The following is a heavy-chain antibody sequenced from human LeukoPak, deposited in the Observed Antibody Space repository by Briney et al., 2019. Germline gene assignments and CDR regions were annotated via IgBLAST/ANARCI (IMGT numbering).Heavy chain of an antibody. CDR3: ARDLKFVGIAAAGLFDY. V-gene: IGHV1-46*01. CDR2: INPSGGST. Sequence: GASVKVSCKASGYTFTSYYMHWVRQAPGQGLEWMGIINPSGGSTGYAQKFQGRVTMTRDTSTSTVYMELSSLRSEDTAVYYCARDLKFVGIAAAGLFDYWGQGTLVTVSS. J-gene: IGHJ4*02. CDR1: GYTFTSYY. D-gene: IGHD6-13*01.